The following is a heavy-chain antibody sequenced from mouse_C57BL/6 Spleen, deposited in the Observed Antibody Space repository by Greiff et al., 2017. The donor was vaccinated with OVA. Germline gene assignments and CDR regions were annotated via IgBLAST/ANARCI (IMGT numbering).Heavy chain of an antibody. V-gene: IGHV14-3*01. Sequence: LKQSVAELVRPGASVKLSCTASGFNIQNTYMHWVKQRPEQGLEWIGRIDPANGNNKYAPQFQGKATITADTSSNTAYLQLSSLTAEDTAIYYCARGTTVVATCDYWGQGTTLTVSS. CDR2: IDPANGNN. CDR3: ARGTTVVATCDY. CDR1: GFNIQNTY. J-gene: IGHJ2*01. D-gene: IGHD1-1*01.